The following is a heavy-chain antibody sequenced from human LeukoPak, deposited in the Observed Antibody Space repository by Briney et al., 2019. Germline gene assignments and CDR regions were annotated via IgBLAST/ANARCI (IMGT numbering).Heavy chain of an antibody. CDR2: ISSSGSTI. Sequence: GGSLRLSCAASGFTVSSNYMSWVRQAPGKGLEWVSYISSSGSTIYYADSVKGRFTISRDNAKNSLYLQMNSLRAEDTAVYYCARYYYGSGSPPDYWGQGTLVTVSS. J-gene: IGHJ4*02. V-gene: IGHV3-11*04. CDR1: GFTVSSNY. D-gene: IGHD3-10*01. CDR3: ARYYYGSGSPPDY.